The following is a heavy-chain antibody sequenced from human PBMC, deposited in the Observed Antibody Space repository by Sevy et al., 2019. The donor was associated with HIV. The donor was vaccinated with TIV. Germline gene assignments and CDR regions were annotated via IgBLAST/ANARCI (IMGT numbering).Heavy chain of an antibody. CDR3: AGDTGYIYGDFLSVFDY. D-gene: IGHD4-17*01. J-gene: IGHJ4*02. V-gene: IGHV1-2*02. Sequence: ASVKVSCKASGYTFTGYYMHWVRQAPGQGLEWMGWINPNSGGTNYAQKFQGRVTMTRDTSISTAYMELRRLRSDDTAVYYCAGDTGYIYGDFLSVFDYWGQGTLVTVSS. CDR2: INPNSGGT. CDR1: GYTFTGYY.